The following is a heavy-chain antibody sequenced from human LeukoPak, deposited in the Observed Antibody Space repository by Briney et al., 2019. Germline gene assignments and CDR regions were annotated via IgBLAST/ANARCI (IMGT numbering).Heavy chain of an antibody. D-gene: IGHD1-26*01. J-gene: IGHJ4*02. CDR3: ARDPVNSGSYFTNFDY. Sequence: GGSLRLSCAASGFTFSSYAMHWVRQAPGKGLEWVAVISYDGSNKYYADSVKGRFTISRDNSKNTLYPQMNSLRAEDTAVYYCARDPVNSGSYFTNFDYWGQGTLVTVSS. CDR2: ISYDGSNK. V-gene: IGHV3-30-3*01. CDR1: GFTFSSYA.